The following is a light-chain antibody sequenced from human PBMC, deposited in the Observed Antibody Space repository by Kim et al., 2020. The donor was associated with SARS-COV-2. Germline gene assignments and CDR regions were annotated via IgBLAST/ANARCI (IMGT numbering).Light chain of an antibody. CDR3: QQYGKTPLT. CDR2: DTS. V-gene: IGKV3D-20*01. Sequence: SPGERAILSCGAGQSVSSGYLAWYQQRPGLAPRLLIYDTSSRATGIPDRFSGSGSGTDFTLTISRLEPEDFAVYFCQQYGKTPLTFGGGTKVDIK. CDR1: QSVSSGY. J-gene: IGKJ4*01.